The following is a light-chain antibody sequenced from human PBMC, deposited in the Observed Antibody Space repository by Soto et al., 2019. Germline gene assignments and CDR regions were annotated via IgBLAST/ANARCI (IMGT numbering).Light chain of an antibody. Sequence: QSVFTQPRSVSVAPGQKVTISCSGSSSNIGTNYVSWYQQLPGTAPKLLISDNNKRPSGIPDRLSGSKSATSATLGITGLQPGDEADYYCGTWDSSLSAYVFGTGTKLPVL. CDR3: GTWDSSLSAYV. J-gene: IGLJ1*01. V-gene: IGLV1-51*01. CDR2: DNN. CDR1: SSNIGTNY.